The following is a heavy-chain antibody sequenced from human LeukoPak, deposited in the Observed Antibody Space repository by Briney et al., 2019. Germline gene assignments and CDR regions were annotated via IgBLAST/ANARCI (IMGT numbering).Heavy chain of an antibody. CDR2: INPNSGGT. D-gene: IGHD4-17*01. Sequence: ASVKVSCKASGYTFTGYYMHWVRQAPGQGLEWMGWINPNSGGTNYAQKFQGRVTMTRDTSISTAYMELSRLRSDDTAVYYFASPLSGDYGPIDYGGRGTLVTASS. CDR3: ASPLSGDYGPIDY. CDR1: GYTFTGYY. V-gene: IGHV1-2*02. J-gene: IGHJ4*02.